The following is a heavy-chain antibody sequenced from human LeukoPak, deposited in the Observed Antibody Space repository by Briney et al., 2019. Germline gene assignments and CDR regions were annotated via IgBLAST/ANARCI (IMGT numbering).Heavy chain of an antibody. D-gene: IGHD1-26*01. CDR1: GGSFSGYY. V-gene: IGHV4-34*01. CDR3: ARGIVGATIGIDY. J-gene: IGHJ4*02. CDR2: INHSGST. Sequence: SETLSLTCAVYGGSFSGYYWSWIRRPPGKGLEWIGEINHSGSTNYNPSLKSRVTISVDTSKNQFSLKLSSVTAADTAVYYCARGIVGATIGIDYWGQGTLVTVSS.